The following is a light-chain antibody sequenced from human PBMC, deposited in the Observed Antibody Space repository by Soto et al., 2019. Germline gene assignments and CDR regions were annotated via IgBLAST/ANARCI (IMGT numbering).Light chain of an antibody. J-gene: IGLJ2*01. V-gene: IGLV1-40*01. CDR1: SSNIGAGYD. Sequence: AVVTQPPSVSGAPGQRVTISCTGSSSNIGAGYDVHWYQQLPGTAPKLLIYGNSNRPSGVPDRFSGSKSGTSASLAITGLQAEDEADYYCQSYDSSLSGVVFGGGTKPTVL. CDR3: QSYDSSLSGVV. CDR2: GNS.